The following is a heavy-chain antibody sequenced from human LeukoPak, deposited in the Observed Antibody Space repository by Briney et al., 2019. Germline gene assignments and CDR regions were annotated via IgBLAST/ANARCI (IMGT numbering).Heavy chain of an antibody. CDR1: GFTFSSYA. Sequence: GGSLRLSCAASGFTFSSYAMSWVRQAPGKGLEWVSAISGSGGSTYYADSVKGRFTISRDNSKNTLYLQMNSLRAEDTAVYYRAGGYSDWSNYYYYGMDVWGQGTTVTVSS. CDR3: AGGYSDWSNYYYYGMDV. V-gene: IGHV3-23*01. CDR2: ISGSGGST. J-gene: IGHJ6*02. D-gene: IGHD3-9*01.